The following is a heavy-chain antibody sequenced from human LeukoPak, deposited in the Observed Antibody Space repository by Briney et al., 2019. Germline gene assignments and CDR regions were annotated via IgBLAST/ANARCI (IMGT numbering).Heavy chain of an antibody. CDR2: IYYSGCT. J-gene: IGHJ4*02. D-gene: IGHD6-13*01. V-gene: IGHV4-59*01. CDR3: ARVRVVAAAGYYFDY. CDR1: GGSISSYY. Sequence: PSETLSLTCTVSGGSISSYYWSWIRQPPGKGLEWIGYIYYSGCTNCNPSLKSRVTISVDTSKNQFSLKLTSVTAADTAVYYCARVRVVAAAGYYFDYWGQGTLVTVSS.